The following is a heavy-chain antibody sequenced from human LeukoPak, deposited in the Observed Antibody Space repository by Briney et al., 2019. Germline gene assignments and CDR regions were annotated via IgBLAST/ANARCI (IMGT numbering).Heavy chain of an antibody. D-gene: IGHD6-13*01. CDR1: GFTFTDYW. J-gene: IGHJ4*01. CDR2: IRQDGGEK. V-gene: IGHV3-7*01. CDR3: ARDGTAPGLYFDL. Sequence: GGSLRLSCAVSGFTFTDYWMNWVSQAPGKGLEWVASIRQDGGEKSYVDSVKGRFSISRDNTKNSLYLQMSSLRAEDTAVYYCARDGTAPGLYFDLWGQGTLVTVSS.